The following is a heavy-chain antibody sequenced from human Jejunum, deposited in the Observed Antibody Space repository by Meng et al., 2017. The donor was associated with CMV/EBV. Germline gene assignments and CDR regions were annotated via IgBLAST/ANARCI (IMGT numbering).Heavy chain of an antibody. Sequence: QVQLQESGPGLVKPSQTLSLTCTVSGDSISSGNNYWGWIRQPAGKRLEWIGRIYATGSTSYNPSLKSRVTISVDRSNNQFFLKLTSVTAADTAVYYCARASCGGGSCYDPVYYFEFWGQGTLVTVSS. CDR1: GDSISSGNNY. CDR2: IYATGST. J-gene: IGHJ4*02. CDR3: ARASCGGGSCYDPVYYFEF. V-gene: IGHV4-61*02. D-gene: IGHD2-15*01.